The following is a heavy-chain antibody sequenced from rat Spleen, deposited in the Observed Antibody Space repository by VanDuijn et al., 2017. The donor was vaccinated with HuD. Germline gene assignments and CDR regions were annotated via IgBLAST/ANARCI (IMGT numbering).Heavy chain of an antibody. CDR3: TTPTH. V-gene: IGHV5-46*01. CDR1: GFSFSSFP. D-gene: IGHD1-4*01. Sequence: EVQLVESGGGLVQPGRSMKLSCAVSGFSFSSFPMAWVRQAPKKGLEWVASISYEGDGTYYGDSVKGRFTISRDNAKSSLYLQMDSLRSEDTATYYCTTPTHWGQGVMVTVSS. CDR2: ISYEGDGT. J-gene: IGHJ2*01.